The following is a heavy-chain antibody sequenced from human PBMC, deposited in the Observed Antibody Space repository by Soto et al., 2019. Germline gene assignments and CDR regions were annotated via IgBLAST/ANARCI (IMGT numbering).Heavy chain of an antibody. CDR2: INAGNGNT. CDR1: GYTFTSYA. V-gene: IGHV1-3*01. J-gene: IGHJ4*02. D-gene: IGHD3-22*01. Sequence: QVQLVQSGAEVKKPGASVKVSCKASGYTFTSYAMHWVRQAPGQRLEWMGWINAGNGNTKYSQKFQGRVIITRDTSASTDYMELSSLRSEDTAVYYCARSPYDSSGYYNYWGQGPLVTVSS. CDR3: ARSPYDSSGYYNY.